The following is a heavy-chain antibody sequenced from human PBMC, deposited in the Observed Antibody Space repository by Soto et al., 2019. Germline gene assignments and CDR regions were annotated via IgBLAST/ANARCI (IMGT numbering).Heavy chain of an antibody. Sequence: TLSLTCTVSGGSVSSGSYYWSWIRQPPGKGLEWIGYIYYSGSTNYNPSLKSRVTISVDTSKNQFSLKLSSVTAADTAVYYCARTPDIWGQGTMVTVSS. CDR1: GGSVSSGSYY. D-gene: IGHD2-15*01. CDR3: ARTPDI. V-gene: IGHV4-61*01. J-gene: IGHJ3*02. CDR2: IYYSGST.